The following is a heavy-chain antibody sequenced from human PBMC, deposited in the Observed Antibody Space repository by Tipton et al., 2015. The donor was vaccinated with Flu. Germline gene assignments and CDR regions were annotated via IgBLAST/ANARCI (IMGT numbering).Heavy chain of an antibody. CDR1: GFSFSDYW. V-gene: IGHV3-7*03. CDR2: IKQDGTEI. D-gene: IGHD3-22*01. Sequence: SLRLSCTASGFSFSDYWMSWVRQPPGKGLEWVANIKQDGTEIHYVESVKGRFTISRDNAKNSVYLQMNSLRVDDTAVYYCAKADSSGFYYARRHSWGQGALVTVSS. CDR3: AKADSSGFYYARRHS. J-gene: IGHJ4*02.